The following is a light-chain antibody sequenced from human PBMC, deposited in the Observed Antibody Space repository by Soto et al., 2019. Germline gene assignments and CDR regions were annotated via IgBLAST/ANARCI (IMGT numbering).Light chain of an antibody. CDR2: DVS. V-gene: IGKV3-11*01. J-gene: IGKJ1*01. CDR1: QSVRNS. CDR3: QRET. Sequence: EIVLTQSPATLSLSPGDRATLSCRASQSVRNSLAWYQQKPGQAPRLVIYDVSERAAGIAARFSGSGSGTEFTLTISSLEPEDFAVYFCQRETFGQGTKV.